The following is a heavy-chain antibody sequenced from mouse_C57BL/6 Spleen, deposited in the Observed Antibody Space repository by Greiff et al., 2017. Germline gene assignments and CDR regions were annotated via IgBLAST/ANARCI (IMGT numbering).Heavy chain of an antibody. Sequence: EVKVVESGGDLVKPGGSLKLSCAASGFTFSSYGMSWVRQTPDKRLEWVATISSGGSYTYYPDSVKGRFTISRDNAKNTLYLQMSSLKSEDTAMYYCARQNSNPDYWGQGTTLTVSS. J-gene: IGHJ2*01. CDR3: ARQNSNPDY. V-gene: IGHV5-6*01. CDR1: GFTFSSYG. CDR2: ISSGGSYT. D-gene: IGHD2-5*01.